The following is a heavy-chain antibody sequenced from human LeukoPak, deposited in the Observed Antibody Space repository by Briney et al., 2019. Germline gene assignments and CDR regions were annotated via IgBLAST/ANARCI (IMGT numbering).Heavy chain of an antibody. CDR2: INDDGSDA. CDR1: GFTFSSYW. V-gene: IGHV3-7*01. D-gene: IGHD3-22*01. Sequence: GGSLRLSCAASGFTFSSYWMTWVRQAPGKGLEWVANINDDGSDANYVDSVKGRFTVSRDNAKNSLYLQLNSLRAEDTAVYYCARDGQLYYYDTYFDYWGQGTLVTVSS. CDR3: ARDGQLYYYDTYFDY. J-gene: IGHJ4*02.